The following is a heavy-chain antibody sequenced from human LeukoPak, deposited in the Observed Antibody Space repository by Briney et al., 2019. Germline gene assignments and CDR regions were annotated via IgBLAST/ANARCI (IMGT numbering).Heavy chain of an antibody. D-gene: IGHD3-22*01. V-gene: IGHV4-59*12. Sequence: SETLSLTCAVYGGSFSGYYWSWIRQPPGKGLEWIGYIYYSGSTNYNPSLKSRVTISVDTSKNQFSLKLSSVTAADTAVYYCARKTSHYYDRKYYFDYWGQGTLVTVSS. CDR3: ARKTSHYYDRKYYFDY. J-gene: IGHJ4*02. CDR1: GGSFSGYY. CDR2: IYYSGST.